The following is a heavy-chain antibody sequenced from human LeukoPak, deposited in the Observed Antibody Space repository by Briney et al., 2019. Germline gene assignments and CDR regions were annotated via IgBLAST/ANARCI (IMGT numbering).Heavy chain of an antibody. Sequence: SETLSLTCAVYGGSFSGYYWSWIRQPPGKGLEWIGEINHSGSTNYNPSLKSRVTISVDTSKNQFSLKLSSVTAADTAVYYCARGQGDPQYYYMDVWGKGTTVTVSS. CDR1: GGSFSGYY. D-gene: IGHD3-10*01. V-gene: IGHV4-34*01. CDR3: ARGQGDPQYYYMDV. CDR2: INHSGST. J-gene: IGHJ6*03.